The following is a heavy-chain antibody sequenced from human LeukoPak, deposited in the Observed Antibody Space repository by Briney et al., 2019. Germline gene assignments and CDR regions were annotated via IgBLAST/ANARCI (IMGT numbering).Heavy chain of an antibody. D-gene: IGHD6-13*01. V-gene: IGHV3-23*01. CDR1: GFTFSSYA. Sequence: GGSLRLSCAASGFTFSSYAMSWVRQAPGRGLESFSSISGSGGSTYYADSVKGRCTISRDNSKNTLYLQMNSLRAEDTAVYYCARGGSSWYAVWFDPWGQGTLVTVSS. CDR2: ISGSGGST. J-gene: IGHJ5*02. CDR3: ARGGSSWYAVWFDP.